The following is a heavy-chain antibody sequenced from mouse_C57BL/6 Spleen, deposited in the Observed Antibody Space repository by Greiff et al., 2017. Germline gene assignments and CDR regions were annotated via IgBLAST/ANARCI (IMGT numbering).Heavy chain of an antibody. V-gene: IGHV1-50*01. CDR3: ARPSYGYDAFAY. Sequence: QVQLKQPGAELVKPGASVKLSCKASGYTFTSYWMQWVKQRPGQGLEWIGEIDPSDSYTNYNQKFKGKATLTVDTSSSTAYMQLSSLTSEDSAVYYCARPSYGYDAFAYWGQGTLVTVSA. CDR1: GYTFTSYW. CDR2: IDPSDSYT. D-gene: IGHD2-9*01. J-gene: IGHJ3*01.